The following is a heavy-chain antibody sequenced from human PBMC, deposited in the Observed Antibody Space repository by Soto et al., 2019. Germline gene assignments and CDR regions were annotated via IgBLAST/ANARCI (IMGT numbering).Heavy chain of an antibody. CDR3: VSQRTSVLTQAYFDY. Sequence: SETLSLICTVSGGSVSNSKYYWGCNRQSPGKGLEWIGSVYYRGRSYSKSSVKSRDTISVDTSKNQFSLNLNSATASDTAVYYCVSQRTSVLTQAYFDYWGPGALVTVSS. V-gene: IGHV4-39*01. CDR2: VYYRGRS. CDR1: GGSVSNSKYY. J-gene: IGHJ4*01. D-gene: IGHD2-8*01.